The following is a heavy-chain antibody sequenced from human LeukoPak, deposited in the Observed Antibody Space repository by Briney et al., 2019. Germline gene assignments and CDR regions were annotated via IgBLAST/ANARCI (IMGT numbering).Heavy chain of an antibody. CDR3: ARGSYGDY. CDR1: GGSFSGYY. CDR2: IIHSESA. D-gene: IGHD1-26*01. Sequence: SETLSLTCAVYGGSFSGYYWTWIRQPPGKGLEWIGEVTHTESANWIGEIIHSESANYNPSLKSRVTMTVDTSKNQFSLKLSSVTATDTAVYYCARGSYGDYWGQGILVTVSS. V-gene: IGHV4-34*12. J-gene: IGHJ4*02.